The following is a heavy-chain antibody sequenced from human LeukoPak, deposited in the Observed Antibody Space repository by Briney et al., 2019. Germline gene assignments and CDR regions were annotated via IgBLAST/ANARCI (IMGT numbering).Heavy chain of an antibody. V-gene: IGHV4-39*07. J-gene: IGHJ4*02. CDR1: GGSISNNNYY. CDR2: IYYSGSP. D-gene: IGHD6-6*01. Sequence: PSETLSLTCTVSGGSISNNNYYWAWTRQPPGKGLECTGSIYYSGSPYYNPSLKSRVTISVDTSKNQFSLKLSSVTAADTAVYYCARVDPDSSSTLEVFDYWGQGTLVTVSS. CDR3: ARVDPDSSSTLEVFDY.